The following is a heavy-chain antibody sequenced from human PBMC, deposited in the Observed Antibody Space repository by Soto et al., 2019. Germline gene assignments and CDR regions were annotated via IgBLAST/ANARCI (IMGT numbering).Heavy chain of an antibody. J-gene: IGHJ5*02. CDR3: ARDWRIQLWSSSLTWFDP. D-gene: IGHD5-18*01. V-gene: IGHV1-46*01. CDR1: GYTFTSYY. Sequence: VASVKVSCKASGYTFTSYYMHWLRQAPRQGLEWMGINNPISGSTSYAQKLQGRVTMTRDTSTSTVYMALRSLRSEDTAVYYCARDWRIQLWSSSLTWFDPWGQGTLVTVSS. CDR2: NNPISGST.